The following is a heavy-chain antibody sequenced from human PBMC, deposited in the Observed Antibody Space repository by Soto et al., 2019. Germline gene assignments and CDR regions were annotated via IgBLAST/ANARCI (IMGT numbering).Heavy chain of an antibody. D-gene: IGHD2-2*01. Sequence: ASVKVSCKASGYSFTNYGISWVRQAPGQGLEWMGWISPYNGKTNYEQMLQGRVTMTTDTSTSTAYMELRSLRSDDTAVYYCARLYCSNTSCYDGGDSYFYYYMDVWGKGTTVTVSS. CDR3: ARLYCSNTSCYDGGDSYFYYYMDV. J-gene: IGHJ6*03. V-gene: IGHV1-18*01. CDR1: GYSFTNYG. CDR2: ISPYNGKT.